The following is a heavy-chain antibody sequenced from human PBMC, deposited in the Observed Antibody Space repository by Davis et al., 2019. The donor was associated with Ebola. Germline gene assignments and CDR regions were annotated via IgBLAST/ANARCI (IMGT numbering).Heavy chain of an antibody. D-gene: IGHD6-19*01. CDR2: IQYSGST. J-gene: IGHJ4*02. CDR3: ARDKSGWARYFDY. Sequence: MPSETLSLTCTVSGGSISSYSWSWIRQPPGKGLEWIGFIQYSGSTNYNPSLKSRVTISLDTSKNQFSLKLTSVIAADTAMYYCARDKSGWARYFDYWGLGSLVTVSS. CDR1: GGSISSYS. V-gene: IGHV4-59*01.